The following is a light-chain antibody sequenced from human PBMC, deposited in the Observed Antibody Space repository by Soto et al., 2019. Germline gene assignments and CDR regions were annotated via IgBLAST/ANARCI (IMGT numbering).Light chain of an antibody. CDR2: SNN. Sequence: QSVLTQPPSASGTPGQSVTISCSGSSSNIGRNTVNWYQQLPGTAPKLLIYSNNQRPSGVPDRFSGSKSGPSASLAISGLQSEDEADYYCAGCDDSLNGPVFGGGTKLTVL. CDR1: SSNIGRNT. J-gene: IGLJ2*01. V-gene: IGLV1-44*01. CDR3: AGCDDSLNGPV.